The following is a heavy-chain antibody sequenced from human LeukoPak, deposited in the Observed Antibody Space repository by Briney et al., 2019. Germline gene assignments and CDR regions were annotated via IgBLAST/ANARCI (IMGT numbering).Heavy chain of an antibody. CDR1: GFTFSSYV. D-gene: IGHD3-22*01. CDR2: IPYDGSNK. J-gene: IGHJ4*02. CDR3: ARGLAEYYDSSGYYPYYFDY. V-gene: IGHV3-30*04. Sequence: GGSLRLSCAASGFTFSSYVMHWVRQAPGKGLEWVAVIPYDGSNKYYADSVKGRFTISRDNSKNTLYLRMNSLRAEDTAVYYCARGLAEYYDSSGYYPYYFDYWGQGTLVTVSS.